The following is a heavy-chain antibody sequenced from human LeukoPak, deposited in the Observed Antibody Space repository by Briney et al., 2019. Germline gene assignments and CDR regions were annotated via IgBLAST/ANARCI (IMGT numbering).Heavy chain of an antibody. Sequence: GGSLRLSCAASGFTLRTYSMDWVRQAPGKGLEWVASISTSSSYIYYADSVKGRFTISRDNAKNSLFLQMNSLGAEDTALYYCARGGSYYGTDYWGQGTLVTVSS. CDR3: ARGGSYYGTDY. V-gene: IGHV3-21*01. CDR2: ISTSSSYI. CDR1: GFTLRTYS. D-gene: IGHD1-26*01. J-gene: IGHJ4*02.